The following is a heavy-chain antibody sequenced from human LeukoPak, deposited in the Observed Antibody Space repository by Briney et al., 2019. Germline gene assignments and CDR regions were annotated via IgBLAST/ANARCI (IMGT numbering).Heavy chain of an antibody. CDR1: EFTFSSYA. CDR2: ISYDGSNK. CDR3: ARDTRGESDY. Sequence: GGSLRLSCAASEFTFSSYAMHWVRQAPGKGLEWVAVISYDGSNKYYADSVKGRFTISRDNAKNSLYLQMNSLRAEDTAVYYCARDTRGESDYWGQGTLVTVSS. D-gene: IGHD2-2*01. J-gene: IGHJ4*02. V-gene: IGHV3-30-3*01.